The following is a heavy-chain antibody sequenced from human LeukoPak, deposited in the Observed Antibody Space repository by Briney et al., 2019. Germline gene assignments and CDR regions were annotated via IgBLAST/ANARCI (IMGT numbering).Heavy chain of an antibody. Sequence: ASVKVSCKASGYIFTSYYMHWVRQAPGQGLEWMGILNPSGGSTSYAQKFQGRVTMTRDMSTSTVYMELSSLRSEDTAVYYCARENCSSTTCYGGPLDYWGQGTLVTVSS. CDR2: LNPSGGST. D-gene: IGHD2-2*01. J-gene: IGHJ4*02. V-gene: IGHV1-46*01. CDR1: GYIFTSYY. CDR3: ARENCSSTTCYGGPLDY.